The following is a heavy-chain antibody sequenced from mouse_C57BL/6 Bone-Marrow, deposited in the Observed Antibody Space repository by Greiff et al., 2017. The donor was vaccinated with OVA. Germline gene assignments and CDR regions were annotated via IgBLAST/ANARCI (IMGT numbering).Heavy chain of an antibody. J-gene: IGHJ4*01. V-gene: IGHV1-76*01. CDR1: GYTFTDYY. D-gene: IGHD1-1*01. Sequence: QVQLQQSGAELVRPGASVKLSCKASGYTFTDYYINWVKQRPGQGLEWIARIYPGSGNTYYNEKFKGKATLTAEKSSSTAYMQLSSLTSEDSAVYFCAYYYGSSPYYAMDYWGQGTSVTVSS. CDR2: IYPGSGNT. CDR3: AYYYGSSPYYAMDY.